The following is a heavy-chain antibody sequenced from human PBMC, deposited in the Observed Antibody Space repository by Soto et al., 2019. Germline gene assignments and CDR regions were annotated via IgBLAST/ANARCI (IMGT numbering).Heavy chain of an antibody. J-gene: IGHJ6*02. V-gene: IGHV4-34*01. CDR3: ARGFTIFGVVLRWYYGMDV. D-gene: IGHD3-3*01. CDR1: GGSFIGYY. Sequence: SETLSLTCAVYGGSFIGYYWSWILQPPWKGLEWIGEINHSGSTNYNPSLKSRVTISVDTSKNQFSLKLSSVTAADTAVYYCARGFTIFGVVLRWYYGMDVWGQGTTVTVSS. CDR2: INHSGST.